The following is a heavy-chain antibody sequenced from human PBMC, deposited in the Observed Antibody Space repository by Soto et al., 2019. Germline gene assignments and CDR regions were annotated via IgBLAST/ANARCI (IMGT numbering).Heavy chain of an antibody. CDR3: VRVGSGSYSWRDP. V-gene: IGHV3-74*01. CDR2: INTDGGTT. Sequence: EVQLEESGGDLVQPGGSLRLSCAASGFTFSSYWMHWVRQAPGKGLVWVSRINTDGGTTTYAESVKGRFTISRDNARNTVYLQTNSLRPEDTALYYCVRVGSGSYSWRDPWGQGTLVTVSS. CDR1: GFTFSSYW. D-gene: IGHD1-26*01. J-gene: IGHJ5*02.